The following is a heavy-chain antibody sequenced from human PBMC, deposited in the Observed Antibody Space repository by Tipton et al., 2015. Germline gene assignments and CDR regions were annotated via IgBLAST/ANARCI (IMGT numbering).Heavy chain of an antibody. CDR2: IYPDDSDT. D-gene: IGHD1-26*01. CDR1: GYSFSTVW. Sequence: MQLVQSGAEVKKPGESLKISCRGSGYSFSTVWIAWVRQMPGKGLDWMGIIYPDDSDTKYSPSFQGRVTISADRSINTAYLQWSSLKASDNAMYYCARQLGNSGNYERRPFDIWGQGTMVTVSS. J-gene: IGHJ3*02. V-gene: IGHV5-51*01. CDR3: ARQLGNSGNYERRPFDI.